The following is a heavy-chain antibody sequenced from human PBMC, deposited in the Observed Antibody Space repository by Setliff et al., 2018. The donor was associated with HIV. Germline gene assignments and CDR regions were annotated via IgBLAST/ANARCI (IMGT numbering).Heavy chain of an antibody. V-gene: IGHV4-39*07. J-gene: IGHJ4*02. CDR2: ITHRGIT. CDR3: ASGEPYYYDSTGYSGNYFDY. D-gene: IGHD3-22*01. CDR1: RGSISSGTYY. Sequence: PSETLSLTCTVSRGSISSGTYYWSWIRQPPGKGLEWIGEITHRGITDYNPSLKSRVTISVDTSKNQFSLKVTSVTAADTAVYYCASGEPYYYDSTGYSGNYFDYWGQGTLVTVSS.